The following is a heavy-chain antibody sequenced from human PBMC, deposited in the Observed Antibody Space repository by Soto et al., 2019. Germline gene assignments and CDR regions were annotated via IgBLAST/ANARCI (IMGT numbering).Heavy chain of an antibody. J-gene: IGHJ4*02. CDR3: ARVRIVGAAAYDY. V-gene: IGHV4-61*01. D-gene: IGHD1-26*01. CDR2: MFYSGST. Sequence: QVHLQESGPGLVKPSETLSLTCTVSGGPVSSGSYHWSWIRQPPGKGLEWIGYMFYSGSTHYNPSLKIRVSISLDTSKNQFSLRLTAVTSADTAVYYCARVRIVGAAAYDYWGQGTLVTVSS. CDR1: GGPVSSGSYH.